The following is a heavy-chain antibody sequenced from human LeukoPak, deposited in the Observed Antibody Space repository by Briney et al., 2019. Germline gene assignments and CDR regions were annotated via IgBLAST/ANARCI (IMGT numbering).Heavy chain of an antibody. CDR2: ISGSGGST. CDR1: GFTFSSYA. V-gene: IGHV3-23*01. J-gene: IGHJ5*02. CDR3: AKDLSPRMTTFPWFDP. D-gene: IGHD4-11*01. Sequence: GGSLRLSCAASGFTFSSYAMSWVRQAPGKGLEWVSAISGSGGSTYYADPVKGRFTIPRDNSKNTLYLQMNSLRAEDTAVYYCAKDLSPRMTTFPWFDPWGQGTLVTVSS.